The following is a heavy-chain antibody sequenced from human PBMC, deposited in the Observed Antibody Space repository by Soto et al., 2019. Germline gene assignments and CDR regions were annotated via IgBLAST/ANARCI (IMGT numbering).Heavy chain of an antibody. V-gene: IGHV3-30-3*01. CDR1: GFTFSNSA. Sequence: QVQLVESGGGVVQPGRSLRLSCAASGFTFSNSAMHWVRQALGKGLDWMAVISFDGSNKYYADSVRGRFTISRDNSNNTLYLQMNSLRVEDTAVYYSVKDNGDFNSPGYWGRGTLVTVSS. CDR3: VKDNGDFNSPGY. J-gene: IGHJ4*02. CDR2: ISFDGSNK. D-gene: IGHD2-21*02.